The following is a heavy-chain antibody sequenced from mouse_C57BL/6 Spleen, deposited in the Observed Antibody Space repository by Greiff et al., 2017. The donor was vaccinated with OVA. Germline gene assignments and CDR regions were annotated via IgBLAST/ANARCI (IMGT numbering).Heavy chain of an antibody. J-gene: IGHJ2*01. D-gene: IGHD3-2*02. V-gene: IGHV1-59*01. CDR2: IDPSDSYT. CDR3: ARPVDSSGYDY. CDR1: GYTFTSYW. Sequence: QVQLQQPGAELVRPGTSVKLSCKASGYTFTSYWMHWVKQRPGQGLEWIGVIDPSDSYTNYNQKFKGKATLTVDTSSSTAYMQLSSLTSEDSAVYYCARPVDSSGYDYWGQGTTLTVSS.